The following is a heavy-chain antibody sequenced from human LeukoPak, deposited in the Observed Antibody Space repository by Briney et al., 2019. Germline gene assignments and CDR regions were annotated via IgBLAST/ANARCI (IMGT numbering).Heavy chain of an antibody. J-gene: IGHJ6*02. CDR2: INQGGST. D-gene: IGHD3-3*01. V-gene: IGHV4-34*01. Sequence: PSETLSLTCAISDGSFTGYFWNWVRQAPGKGLEWIGDINQGGSTNYNPSLRSRVTMSVDTSKNQFSLKLSSVTAADTAVYYCARVAIFGVVINAMDVWGQGITVTVSS. CDR1: DGSFTGYF. CDR3: ARVAIFGVVINAMDV.